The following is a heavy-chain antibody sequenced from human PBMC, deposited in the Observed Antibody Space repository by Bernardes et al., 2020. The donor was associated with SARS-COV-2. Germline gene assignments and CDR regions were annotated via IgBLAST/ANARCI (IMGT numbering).Heavy chain of an antibody. CDR2: ISYDGSNK. CDR1: GFTFSSYG. Sequence: GGSLRLSCAASGFTFSSYGMHWVRQAPGKGLEWVAVISYDGSNKYYADSVKGRFTISRDNSKNTLYLQMNSLRAEDTAVYYCAKGPRGYYYDSSGYYAPPIYYYYGMDVWGQGTTVTVSS. V-gene: IGHV3-30*18. D-gene: IGHD3-22*01. J-gene: IGHJ6*02. CDR3: AKGPRGYYYDSSGYYAPPIYYYYGMDV.